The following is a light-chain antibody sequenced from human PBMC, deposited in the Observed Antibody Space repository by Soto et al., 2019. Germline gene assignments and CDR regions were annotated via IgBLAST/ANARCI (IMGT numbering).Light chain of an antibody. CDR3: QQYKKWPPST. Sequence: ELVMTQSPATLSLSPGERATLSCRASQSISDSLAWYYQKPGQAPRLLIYDASTRATDIPARFSGSGSGTDFTLTISNLQSEDFAVYYCQQYKKWPPSTFGQGTRLEIK. CDR1: QSISDS. V-gene: IGKV3D-15*01. J-gene: IGKJ5*01. CDR2: DAS.